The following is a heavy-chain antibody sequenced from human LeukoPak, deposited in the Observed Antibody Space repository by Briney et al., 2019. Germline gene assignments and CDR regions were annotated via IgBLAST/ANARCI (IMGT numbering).Heavy chain of an antibody. CDR2: ITGTGGDT. CDR1: GFTFTNYA. Sequence: GGSLRLSRAASGFTFTNYAMSWVRQAPGKGLEWVSAITGTGGDTYYADSVKGRFTISRDNSKDTLYFQMNSLRAEDTAVYYCAKGSAAARPYYFDYWGQGILVTVSS. J-gene: IGHJ4*02. V-gene: IGHV3-23*01. CDR3: AKGSAAARPYYFDY. D-gene: IGHD6-13*01.